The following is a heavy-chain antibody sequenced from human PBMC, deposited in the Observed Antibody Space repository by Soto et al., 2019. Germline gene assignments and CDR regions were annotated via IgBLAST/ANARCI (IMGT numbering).Heavy chain of an antibody. J-gene: IGHJ6*03. CDR3: ARGPLYGDGIVVLNYYYNYIDV. V-gene: IGHV1-8*01. CDR1: GYSFSSYD. CDR2: MNPKDGNT. Sequence: QAQLVQSGAEVRKPGASVKVSCKASGYSFSSYDINWVRQAPGQGLEWIGWMNPKDGNTGFAQKFQGRVTMTRNTAISTAYMELSSLTSEDTAMYYCARGPLYGDGIVVLNYYYNYIDVWGKGTTVTVSS. D-gene: IGHD2-21*01.